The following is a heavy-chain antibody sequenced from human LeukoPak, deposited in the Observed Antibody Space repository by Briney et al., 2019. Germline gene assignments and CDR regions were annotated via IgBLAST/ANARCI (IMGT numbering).Heavy chain of an antibody. Sequence: GGSLRLSCAASGFTFSNYGMQWVRQAPGKGLEWVSSISSDSNYIYYTDSVKGRFTISRDNAKNLLYLQMNSLRAEDTAVYYCARDVSRISDYWGQGTLVTVSS. CDR3: ARDVSRISDY. J-gene: IGHJ4*02. CDR2: ISSDSNYI. V-gene: IGHV3-21*01. D-gene: IGHD2-15*01. CDR1: GFTFSNYG.